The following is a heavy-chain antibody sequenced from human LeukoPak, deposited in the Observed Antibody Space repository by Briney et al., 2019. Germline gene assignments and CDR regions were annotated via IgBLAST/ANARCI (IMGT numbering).Heavy chain of an antibody. J-gene: IGHJ4*02. V-gene: IGHV4-34*01. CDR1: GGSFSGYY. CDR2: INHSGST. CDR3: ARGPCSTSCHRSWYFDY. Sequence: PSETLSLTCAVYGGSFSGYYWTWIRQPPGKGLEWIGEINHSGSTTYKPSLKSRVTISVDTSKNHFSLRLTSVTAADTAVYYCARGPCSTSCHRSWYFDYWGQETLVTVSS. D-gene: IGHD2-2*01.